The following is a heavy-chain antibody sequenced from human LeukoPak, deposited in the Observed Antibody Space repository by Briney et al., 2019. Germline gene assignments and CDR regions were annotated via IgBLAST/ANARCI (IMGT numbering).Heavy chain of an antibody. CDR3: ARDPRTTGKSNYGMDV. CDR1: GITVSSNY. CDR2: IYSGGTT. D-gene: IGHD4-17*01. V-gene: IGHV3-53*01. J-gene: IGHJ6*02. Sequence: RGSLRLSCAASGITVSSNYMSWVRQPPGKGLEWVSIIYSGGTTYYADSVQGRFTISRDNSKNTVYLRMNSLRVEDTAVYYCARDPRTTGKSNYGMDVWGQGTTVTVSS.